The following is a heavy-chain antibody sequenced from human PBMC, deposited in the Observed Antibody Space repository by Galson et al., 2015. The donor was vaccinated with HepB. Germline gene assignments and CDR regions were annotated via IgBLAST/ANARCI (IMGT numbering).Heavy chain of an antibody. CDR3: TTRLGGSMV. CDR2: ISGSGGST. V-gene: IGHV3-23*01. D-gene: IGHD3-10*01. Sequence: LRLSCAASGFTFSSYAMSWVRQAPGRGLEWVSVISGSGGSTYYADSVKGRFTISRDNSKNTLYLQMNSLRTEDTAIYYCTTRLGGSMVWGQGTMVIVSS. CDR1: GFTFSSYA. J-gene: IGHJ3*01.